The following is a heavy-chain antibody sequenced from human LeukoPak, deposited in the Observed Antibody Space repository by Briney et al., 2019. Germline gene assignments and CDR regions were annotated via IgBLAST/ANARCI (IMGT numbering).Heavy chain of an antibody. CDR3: ARVWEPAGY. J-gene: IGHJ4*02. D-gene: IGHD1-26*01. CDR1: GFTFSSYA. V-gene: IGHV3-64*01. Sequence: GGSLRLSCAASGFTFSSYAMHWVRLAPGKGLEYVSAISSNGGSTYYANSVKGRFTISRDNSKNTLYLQMGSLRAEDMAVYYCARVWEPAGYWGQGTLVTVSS. CDR2: ISSNGGST.